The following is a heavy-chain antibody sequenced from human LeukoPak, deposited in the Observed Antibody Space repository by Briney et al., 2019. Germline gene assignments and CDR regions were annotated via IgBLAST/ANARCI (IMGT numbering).Heavy chain of an antibody. CDR2: IYPGDSDT. D-gene: IGHD3-16*02. CDR3: ARRTGDYVWGSYRHFDY. Sequence: GESLKISCKGSGYSFTSYWIGWVRQMPGKGLEWMGIIYPGDSDTRYSPSFQGQVTISADKSISTAYLQWSSLKASDTAMYYCARRTGDYVWGSYRHFDYWGQGTLVTVSS. CDR1: GYSFTSYW. J-gene: IGHJ4*02. V-gene: IGHV5-51*01.